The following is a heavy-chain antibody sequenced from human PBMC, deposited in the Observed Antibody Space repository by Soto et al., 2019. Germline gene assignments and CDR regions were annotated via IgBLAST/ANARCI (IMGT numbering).Heavy chain of an antibody. CDR2: ISSSSSYI. CDR3: SRDRQDCSGGSCYLPSDYYYYMDV. J-gene: IGHJ6*03. V-gene: IGHV3-21*01. D-gene: IGHD2-15*01. Sequence: GGSLRLSCAASGFTFSRNNMNWVRQAPGKGLEWVSSISSSSSYIYYADSVKGRFTISRENAKKSLYLQMNRLRAEDTAVFYCSRDRQDCSGGSCYLPSDYYYYMDVWGKGTTVTVSS. CDR1: GFTFSRNN.